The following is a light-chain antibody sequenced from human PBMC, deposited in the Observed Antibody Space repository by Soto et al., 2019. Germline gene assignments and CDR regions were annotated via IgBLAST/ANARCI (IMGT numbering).Light chain of an antibody. CDR3: SSYTTSGVLGV. CDR1: SSDVGEYSY. Sequence: QSALTQPASVSGSPGQSIAISCTGISSDVGEYSYVSWYQQHPGKGPRLLIYDVSNRLSGVSNRFSGSKSGNTASLTISRLQTEDEADYYCSSYTTSGVLGVFGGGTKLTVL. J-gene: IGLJ3*02. V-gene: IGLV2-14*03. CDR2: DVS.